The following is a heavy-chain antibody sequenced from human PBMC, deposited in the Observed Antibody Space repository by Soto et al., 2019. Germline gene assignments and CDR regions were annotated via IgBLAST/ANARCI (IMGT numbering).Heavy chain of an antibody. CDR3: ARRSGSYANYYYYGMDV. J-gene: IGHJ6*02. CDR1: GYSFTSYW. D-gene: IGHD1-26*01. V-gene: IGHV5-51*01. CDR2: IYPGDSDT. Sequence: GESLKISCKGSGYSFTSYWIGWVRQMPGKGLEWMGIIYPGDSDTRYSPSFQGQVTISADKSISTAYLQWSSLKASDTAMYYCARRSGSYANYYYYGMDVWGQGTTVTVSS.